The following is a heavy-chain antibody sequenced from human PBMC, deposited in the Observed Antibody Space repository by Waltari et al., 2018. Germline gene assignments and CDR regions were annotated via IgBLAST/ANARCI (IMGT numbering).Heavy chain of an antibody. J-gene: IGHJ4*02. Sequence: QVQLVQSGAEVKKPGSSVKVSCKASGGTFSSYAISWVRQAPGRGLEWMGWMNPNSYNTGFGQGVRGRVTFTTDTSTTTAYMELTNLRSEDTGMYYCARGIRNELFSDYWGQGTLVTVSS. CDR3: ARGIRNELFSDY. CDR1: GGTFSSYA. CDR2: MNPNSYNT. D-gene: IGHD1-1*01. V-gene: IGHV1-8*03.